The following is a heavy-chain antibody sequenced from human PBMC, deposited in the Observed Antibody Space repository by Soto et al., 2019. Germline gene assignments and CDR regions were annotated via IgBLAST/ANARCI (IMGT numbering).Heavy chain of an antibody. CDR2: TSNDGSNT. CDR1: AFTLSKFV. Sequence: QVRVVESGGGVVQPGKSLRLSWAASAFTLSKFVMHWVRQAPGRVLEWVAVTSNDGSNTFYEDSVKGRFTISRDNSKNTVYLQMTILGTEDTAVYYCARGNFDVWGQGTTVTVSS. CDR3: ARGNFDV. J-gene: IGHJ6*02. V-gene: IGHV3-30-3*01. D-gene: IGHD1-7*01.